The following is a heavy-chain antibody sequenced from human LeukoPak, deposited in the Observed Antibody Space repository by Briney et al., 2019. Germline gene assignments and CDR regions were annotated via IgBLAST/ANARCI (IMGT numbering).Heavy chain of an antibody. CDR3: ARDRLAAGGDY. CDR1: GFTFFSYT. V-gene: IGHV3-21*04. D-gene: IGHD6-13*01. Sequence: GGSLRLSCAASGFTFFSYTMNWVRQAPGKGLEWVSSISSSSSYIYYADSVKGRFTISRDNAKNSLYLQMNSLRAEDTAVYYCARDRLAAGGDYWGQGTLVTVSS. J-gene: IGHJ4*02. CDR2: ISSSSSYI.